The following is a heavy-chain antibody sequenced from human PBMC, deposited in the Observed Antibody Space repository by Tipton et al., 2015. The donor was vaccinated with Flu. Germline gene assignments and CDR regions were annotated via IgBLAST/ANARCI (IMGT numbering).Heavy chain of an antibody. CDR1: GGSFSGYY. J-gene: IGHJ4*02. Sequence: TLSLTCAVYGGSFSGYYWSWIRQPPGKGLEWIGEINHSGSTNYNPSLKSRVTISVDTSKNQFSLKLSSVTAADTAVYYCARGRLTTVTTFYYFDYWGQGTLVTVSS. D-gene: IGHD4-17*01. CDR3: ARGRLTTVTTFYYFDY. CDR2: INHSGST. V-gene: IGHV4-34*01.